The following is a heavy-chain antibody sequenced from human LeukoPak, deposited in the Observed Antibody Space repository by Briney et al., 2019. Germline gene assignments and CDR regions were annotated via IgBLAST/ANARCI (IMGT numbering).Heavy chain of an antibody. CDR3: ARTPTSSPTTYYYYYMDV. V-gene: IGHV3-48*03. CDR1: GFTFSSYE. J-gene: IGHJ6*03. CDR2: ISSSGSTI. D-gene: IGHD6-13*01. Sequence: GGSLRLSCAASGFTFSSYEMNWVRQAPGKGLEWVSYISSSGSTIYYADSVKGRFTISRDNAKNSLYLQMNSLRAEDTAVYYCARTPTSSPTTYYYYYMDVWGKGTTVTVSS.